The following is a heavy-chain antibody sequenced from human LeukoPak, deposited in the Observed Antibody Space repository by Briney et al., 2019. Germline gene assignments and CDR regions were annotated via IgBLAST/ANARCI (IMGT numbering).Heavy chain of an antibody. CDR2: ISYDGSNK. J-gene: IGHJ4*02. CDR1: GFTFSTYA. D-gene: IGHD5-24*01. Sequence: GRSLRLSCVASGFTFSTYAVHWVRQAPGKGLEWVAVISYDGSNKYYADSVKGRFTISRDNSKNTLYLQMNSLRAEDTAVYYCAKGGVEMATITGPRFDYWGQGTLVTVSS. V-gene: IGHV3-30-3*01. CDR3: AKGGVEMATITGPRFDY.